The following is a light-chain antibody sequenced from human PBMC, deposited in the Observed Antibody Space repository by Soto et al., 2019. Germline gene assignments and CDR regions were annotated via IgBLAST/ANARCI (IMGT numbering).Light chain of an antibody. CDR2: SNH. Sequence: QSVLTQPPSASGTPGQRVTISCSGSSSNIGSNTVNWYQQLPGTAPKLLIYSNHQRPSGVPDRFSGSKSGTPASLAISGLQSEDEANYYWAAWDDSLNGVVFGGGTKRTVL. J-gene: IGLJ2*01. CDR1: SSNIGSNT. CDR3: AAWDDSLNGVV. V-gene: IGLV1-44*01.